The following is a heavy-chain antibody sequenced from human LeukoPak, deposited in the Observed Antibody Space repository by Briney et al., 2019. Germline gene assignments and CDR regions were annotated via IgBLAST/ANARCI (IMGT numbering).Heavy chain of an antibody. J-gene: IGHJ5*02. V-gene: IGHV4-34*01. D-gene: IGHD2-2*01. Sequence: SETLSLTCAVYGGSFSGYYWSWIRQPPGKGLEWIGEINQSGSTNYNPSLKSRVTISVDTSKNQFSLKLSSVTAADTAVYYCAFRKVGYCSSTSCYFRSGFDPWGQGTLVTVSS. CDR1: GGSFSGYY. CDR2: INQSGST. CDR3: AFRKVGYCSSTSCYFRSGFDP.